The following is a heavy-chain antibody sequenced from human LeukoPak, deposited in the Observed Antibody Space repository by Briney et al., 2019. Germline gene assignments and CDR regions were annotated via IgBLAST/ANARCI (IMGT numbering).Heavy chain of an antibody. CDR2: IYYSGST. J-gene: IGHJ4*02. CDR1: CGSISSSSYY. D-gene: IGHD6-19*01. V-gene: IGHV4-39*01. Sequence: SSETLSLTCTVSCGSISSSSYYWGWIRQPPGKGLEWIGSIYYSGSTYYNPSLKSRVTISVDTSKNQFSLKLSSVTAADTAVYYCARIIAVAGDDYWGQGTLVTVSS. CDR3: ARIIAVAGDDY.